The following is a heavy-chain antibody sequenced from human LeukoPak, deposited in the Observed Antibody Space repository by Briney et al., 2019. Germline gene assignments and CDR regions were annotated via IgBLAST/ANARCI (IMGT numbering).Heavy chain of an antibody. V-gene: IGHV4-59*01. CDR3: ARELRGYYFDY. Sequence: SETLSLTCTVSGGSISSYYWSWIRQPPGKGLEWIGYIYYSGSTNYNPSLKSRVTISVDTSMNQFSLKLSSVTAADTAVYYCARELRGYYFDYWGQGTLVTVSS. J-gene: IGHJ4*02. D-gene: IGHD3-3*01. CDR1: GGSISSYY. CDR2: IYYSGST.